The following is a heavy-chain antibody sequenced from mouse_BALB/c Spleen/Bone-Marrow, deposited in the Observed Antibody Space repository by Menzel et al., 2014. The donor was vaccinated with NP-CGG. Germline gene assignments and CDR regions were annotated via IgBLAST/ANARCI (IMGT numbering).Heavy chain of an antibody. Sequence: VQRVESGPEVVRPGVSVKISCEGSGYTFTDYAMHWVKQSHAKSLEWIGVISTYNGNTNYNQKFKGKATMTVDKSSSTAYMELARLTSEDSAIYYCAREVRAPWYAMDYWGQGTSVTVSS. V-gene: IGHV1-67*01. CDR1: GYTFTDYA. J-gene: IGHJ4*01. CDR3: AREVRAPWYAMDY. D-gene: IGHD2-14*01. CDR2: ISTYNGNT.